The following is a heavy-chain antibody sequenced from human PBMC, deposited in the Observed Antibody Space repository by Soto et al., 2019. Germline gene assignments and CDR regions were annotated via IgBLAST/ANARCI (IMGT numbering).Heavy chain of an antibody. D-gene: IGHD2-21*01. CDR3: GRVVEGATRHTDFDS. Sequence: QVHLQESGPGLVKPSETLSLTCAVSGVSIHNSHSFWGWIRQSPGKGLEFIANVYYSGGAHYNPSFKSRVTISVDTATNQVSLRMSSVTAADTAVYFCGRVVEGATRHTDFDSWGQGTLVTVSS. V-gene: IGHV4-39*01. J-gene: IGHJ5*01. CDR2: VYYSGGA. CDR1: GVSIHNSHSF.